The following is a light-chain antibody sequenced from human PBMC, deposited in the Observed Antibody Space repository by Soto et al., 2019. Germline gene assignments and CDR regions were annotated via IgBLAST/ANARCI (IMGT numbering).Light chain of an antibody. CDR1: QDISNW. CDR3: QHYNSYPAT. Sequence: DIQMTQSPSTLSASVGDRVTITCRASQDISNWLAWYQQKPGKAPKLLIYDASSLESVVPSRFSGSGSGTNFTLTINSLQPDDSATYYCQHYNSYPATFGQGTKVEIK. J-gene: IGKJ1*01. CDR2: DAS. V-gene: IGKV1-5*01.